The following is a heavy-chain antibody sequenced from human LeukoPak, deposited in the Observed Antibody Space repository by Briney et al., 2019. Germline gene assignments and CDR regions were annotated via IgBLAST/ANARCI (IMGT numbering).Heavy chain of an antibody. J-gene: IGHJ4*02. CDR1: GFTFSSYW. V-gene: IGHV3-7*04. CDR2: IKQDGSEK. D-gene: IGHD6-13*01. Sequence: GGSLRLSCAASGFTFSSYWMSWVRQAPGKGLEWVANIKQDGSEKYYVDSVKGRFTISRDNAKNSLYLQMNSLRAEDTAVYYCVRARIAAAPSPLDHWGQGTLVTVSS. CDR3: VRARIAAAPSPLDH.